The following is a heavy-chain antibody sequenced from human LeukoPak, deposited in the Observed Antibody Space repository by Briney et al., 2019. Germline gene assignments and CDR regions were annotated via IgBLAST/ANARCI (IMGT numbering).Heavy chain of an antibody. Sequence: GGSLRLSCAASGFTFSDYYMSWIRQAPGKGLEWVSYISSSSSYTNYADSVKGRFTISRDNAKNSLYLQMNSLRAEDTAVYYCARDLGNIAVAATHFDYWGQGTLVTVSS. V-gene: IGHV3-11*06. CDR1: GFTFSDYY. D-gene: IGHD6-19*01. J-gene: IGHJ4*02. CDR3: ARDLGNIAVAATHFDY. CDR2: ISSSSSYT.